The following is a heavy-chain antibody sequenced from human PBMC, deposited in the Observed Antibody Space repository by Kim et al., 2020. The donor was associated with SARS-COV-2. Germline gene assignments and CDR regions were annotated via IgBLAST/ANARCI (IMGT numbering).Heavy chain of an antibody. Sequence: SETLSLTCAVYGGSFSGYYWSWIRQPPGKGLEWIGEINHSGSTNYNPSLKSRVTISVDTSKNQFSLKLSSVTAADTAVYYCARGRARSGRTFDYWGQGTLVTVSS. V-gene: IGHV4-34*01. D-gene: IGHD3-10*01. J-gene: IGHJ4*02. CDR1: GGSFSGYY. CDR2: INHSGST. CDR3: ARGRARSGRTFDY.